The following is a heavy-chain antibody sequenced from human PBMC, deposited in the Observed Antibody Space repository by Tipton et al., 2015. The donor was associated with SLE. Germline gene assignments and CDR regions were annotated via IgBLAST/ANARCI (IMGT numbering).Heavy chain of an antibody. CDR1: GGSFSGYY. D-gene: IGHD4-23*01. J-gene: IGHJ4*02. CDR3: ARGDMTTVGPFFDY. Sequence: LRLSCAVYGGSFSGYYWSWIRQPPGKGLEWIGEINHRGSTNYNPSLKSRLTISVDTSKNQFSLKLSSVTAADTVVYYCARGDMTTVGPFFDYWGQGTLVTVSS. CDR2: INHRGST. V-gene: IGHV4-34*01.